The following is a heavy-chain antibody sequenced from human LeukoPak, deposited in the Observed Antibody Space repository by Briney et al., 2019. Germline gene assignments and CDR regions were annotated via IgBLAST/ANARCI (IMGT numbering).Heavy chain of an antibody. CDR3: ARVPGIAVAGRFDP. J-gene: IGHJ5*02. V-gene: IGHV4-39*01. CDR2: IYYSGST. Sequence: SETLSLTCTVSGGSISSSSYYWGWIRQPPGTGLEWIGSIYYSGSTYYNPSLKSRVTISVDTSKNQFSLKLSSVTAADTAVYYCARVPGIAVAGRFDPWGQGTLVTVSS. D-gene: IGHD6-19*01. CDR1: GGSISSSSYY.